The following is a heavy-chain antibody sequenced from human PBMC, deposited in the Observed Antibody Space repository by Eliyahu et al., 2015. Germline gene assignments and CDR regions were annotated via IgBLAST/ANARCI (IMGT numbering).Heavy chain of an antibody. V-gene: IGHV2-5*01. D-gene: IGHD3-3*01. CDR3: AHRGSSIFGVLTFDY. CDR1: GFSLTTSGXA. Sequence: QITLKESGPTLVKPTQTLTLTCTXSGFSLTTSGXAVGWIRQTPGKALEWLALIYWNGDQRYXPSLQSRLTITKDTSKNQVVLTMTNADPVDTATYYCAHRGSSIFGVLTFDYWGQGTLVTVSS. J-gene: IGHJ4*02. CDR2: IYWNGDQ.